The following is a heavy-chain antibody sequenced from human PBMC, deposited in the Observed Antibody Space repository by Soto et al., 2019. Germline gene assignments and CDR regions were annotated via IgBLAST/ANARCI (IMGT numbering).Heavy chain of an antibody. CDR1: GGSISSGGYY. J-gene: IGHJ4*02. V-gene: IGHV4-31*01. CDR2: IYYSGST. D-gene: IGHD1-26*01. CDR3: ARDYLVGATGGGGYFDY. Sequence: QVQLQESGPGLVKPSQTLSLTCTVSGGSISSGGYYWSWIRQHPGKGLEWIGYIYYSGSTYYNPSLKSQVTISVDTSKNQFSLKLSSVNAADTAVYYCARDYLVGATGGGGYFDYWGQGTLVTVSS.